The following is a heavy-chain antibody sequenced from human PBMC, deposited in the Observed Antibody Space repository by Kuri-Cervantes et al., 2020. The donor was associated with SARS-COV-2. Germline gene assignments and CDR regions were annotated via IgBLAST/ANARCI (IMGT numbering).Heavy chain of an antibody. Sequence: ASVKVSCKTSGYNFPGYYIHWVRQAPGQGLEWMGWISAYNGNTNYAQKLQGRVTMTTDTSTSTAYMELRSLRSDDTAVYYCASGAYYDFWSGYFCCGMDVWGQGTTVTVSS. CDR1: GYNFPGYY. J-gene: IGHJ6*02. D-gene: IGHD3-3*01. CDR2: ISAYNGNT. V-gene: IGHV1-18*04. CDR3: ASGAYYDFWSGYFCCGMDV.